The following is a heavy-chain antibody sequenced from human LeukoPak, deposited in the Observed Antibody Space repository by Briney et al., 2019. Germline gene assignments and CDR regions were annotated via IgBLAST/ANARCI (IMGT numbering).Heavy chain of an antibody. D-gene: IGHD6-13*01. CDR3: ARHGSSWYVEEPGAASDY. CDR2: IYPGDSDT. J-gene: IGHJ4*02. V-gene: IGHV5-51*01. CDR1: GYSFTSYW. Sequence: GESLKISCKGSGYSFTSYWIGWVRQMPGKGLEWMGIIYPGDSDTRYSPSFQGQVTISADKSISTAYLQWSSLKASDTAMYYCARHGSSWYVEEPGAASDYCGQGTLVTVSS.